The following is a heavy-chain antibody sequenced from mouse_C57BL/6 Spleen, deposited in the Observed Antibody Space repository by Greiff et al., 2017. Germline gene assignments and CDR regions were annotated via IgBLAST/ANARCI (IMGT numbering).Heavy chain of an antibody. CDR3: AKRAQATSPFAY. D-gene: IGHD3-2*02. Sequence: VQLQQSGPELVKPGASVKMSCKASGYTFTDYNMHWVKQSPGKSLEWIGYINPNNGGTSYNQKFKGKATLTVNKSSSTAYMELRSLTSEAAAVYYCAKRAQATSPFAYWGQGTLVTVSA. V-gene: IGHV1-22*01. J-gene: IGHJ3*01. CDR2: INPNNGGT. CDR1: GYTFTDYN.